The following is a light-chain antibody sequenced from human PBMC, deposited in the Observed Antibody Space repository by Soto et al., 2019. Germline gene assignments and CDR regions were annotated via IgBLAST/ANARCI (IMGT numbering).Light chain of an antibody. CDR1: SSNIGAGYD. CDR2: GNS. J-gene: IGLJ3*02. Sequence: QPVLTQPPSVSGAPGQRVTISCTGSSSNIGAGYDVHWYPQLPGTAPKLLIYGNSNRPSGVPDRFSGSKSGTSASLSITGLQAEYEADDYCQSYDSSLRGRVFGGGTKLTVL. CDR3: QSYDSSLRGRV. V-gene: IGLV1-40*01.